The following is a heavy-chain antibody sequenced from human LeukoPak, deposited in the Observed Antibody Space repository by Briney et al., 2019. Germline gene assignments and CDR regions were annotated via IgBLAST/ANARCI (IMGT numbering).Heavy chain of an antibody. CDR2: INHSGST. Sequence: SETLSLTCAVYGGSFSGYYWSWIRQPPGKGLEWIGEINHSGSTNYNPSLKSRVTISVDTSKNQFSLKLSSVTAADTAVYYCARGGYSYGYLSRRAFDIWGQGTMVTVSS. D-gene: IGHD5-18*01. J-gene: IGHJ3*02. CDR1: GGSFSGYY. CDR3: ARGGYSYGYLSRRAFDI. V-gene: IGHV4-34*01.